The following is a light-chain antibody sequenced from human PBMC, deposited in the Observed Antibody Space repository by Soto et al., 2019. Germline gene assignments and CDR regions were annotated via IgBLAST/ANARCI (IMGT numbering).Light chain of an antibody. CDR1: QTVTSNF. CDR2: GAS. J-gene: IGKJ5*01. CDR3: HQYGSSPRT. Sequence: VLNQSPGTLSLSQEERATLSCRASQTVTSNFLAWYQEKPGQAPRLLIYGASSRAAGIPDRFSGSGSGTDFTLTISRLEPEDFAVYYCHQYGSSPRTFGQGRRLEIK. V-gene: IGKV3-20*01.